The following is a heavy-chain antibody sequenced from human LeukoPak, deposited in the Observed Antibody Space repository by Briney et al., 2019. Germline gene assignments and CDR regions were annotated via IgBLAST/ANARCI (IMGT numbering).Heavy chain of an antibody. CDR1: GGSISSYY. J-gene: IGHJ3*02. CDR3: ARDPPYYYDSSGYANAFNI. CDR2: IYTSGST. Sequence: SETLSLTCTASGGSISSYYWSWIRQPAGKGLEWIGRIYTSGSTNYNPSLKSRVTMSVDTSKNQFSLKLSSVTAADTAVYYCARDPPYYYDSSGYANAFNIWGQGTMVTVSS. D-gene: IGHD3-22*01. V-gene: IGHV4-4*07.